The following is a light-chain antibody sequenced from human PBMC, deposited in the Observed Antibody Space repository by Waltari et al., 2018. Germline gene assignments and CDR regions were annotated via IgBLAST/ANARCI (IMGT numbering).Light chain of an antibody. Sequence: QSALTQPASVSGSPGQSITISCPGTSSDFGTYNLVSWYQQHPGKAPKLMIYEVTKRPSGVSSRFSASRSGNTASLTISGLQAEDEADYYCCSYNDGPYVFGTGTKVTVL. CDR3: CSYNDGPYV. CDR2: EVT. CDR1: SSDFGTYNL. V-gene: IGLV2-23*02. J-gene: IGLJ1*01.